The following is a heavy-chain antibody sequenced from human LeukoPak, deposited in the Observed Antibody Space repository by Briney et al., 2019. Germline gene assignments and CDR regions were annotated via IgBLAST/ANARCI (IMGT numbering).Heavy chain of an antibody. CDR1: GGSFSGYY. Sequence: SETLSLTCAVYGGSFSGYYWSWNRQPPGKGLEWIGEINHSGSTNYNPSLKSRVTISVDTSKNQFSLKLSSVTAADTAVYYCARDTSDYDWFDYWGQGTLVTVSS. J-gene: IGHJ4*02. CDR2: INHSGST. CDR3: ARDTSDYDWFDY. D-gene: IGHD3-9*01. V-gene: IGHV4-34*01.